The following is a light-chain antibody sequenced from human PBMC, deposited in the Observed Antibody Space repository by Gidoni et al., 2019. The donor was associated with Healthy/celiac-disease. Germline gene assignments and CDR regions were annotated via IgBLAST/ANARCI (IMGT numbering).Light chain of an antibody. Sequence: QSVLKQPPSVSGAPGQRVTISCTGSSSNIGAGYDVHWYPQLPGTAPKLLLYANRKPPSGVPDRFSVSKSGTSASLAITGLQAEDEADYYCQSYDSSLSAVVFGGGTKLTVL. J-gene: IGLJ2*01. CDR3: QSYDSSLSAVV. CDR2: ANR. CDR1: SSNIGAGYD. V-gene: IGLV1-40*01.